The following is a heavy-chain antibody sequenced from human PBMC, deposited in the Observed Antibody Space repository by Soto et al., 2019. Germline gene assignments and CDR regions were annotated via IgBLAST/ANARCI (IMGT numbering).Heavy chain of an antibody. CDR1: EFTFSSHG. CDR2: IWADGSNE. CDR3: ARERRFGEIHYYKDV. D-gene: IGHD3-10*01. Sequence: QVQLVESGGDVVQPGRSLRLSCAASEFTFSSHGMHWVRQAPGKGLEWVGVIWADGSNERYADSVKGRFTISRDNSKNTLFLQMSSLRAEDTAVYYCARERRFGEIHYYKDVWGTGTTVTVSS. J-gene: IGHJ6*03. V-gene: IGHV3-33*01.